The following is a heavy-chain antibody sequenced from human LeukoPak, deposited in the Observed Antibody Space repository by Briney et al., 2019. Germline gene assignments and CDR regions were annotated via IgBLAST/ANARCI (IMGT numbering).Heavy chain of an antibody. CDR1: GYVFTNYW. CDR2: IYPGDSDI. V-gene: IGHV5-51*01. Sequence: GESLKISCKGSGYVFTNYWIGWVRQMPGKGLEWMGIIYPGDSDIRYSPSFQGQVTISADKSISTAYLQWSSLKASDTAMYYCARRVGASQRGFDYWGQGTLVTVPS. D-gene: IGHD1-26*01. J-gene: IGHJ4*02. CDR3: ARRVGASQRGFDY.